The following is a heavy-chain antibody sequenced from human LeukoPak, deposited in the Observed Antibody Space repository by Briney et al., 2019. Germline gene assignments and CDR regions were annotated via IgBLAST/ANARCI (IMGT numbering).Heavy chain of an antibody. CDR2: ISYDGSNK. Sequence: GGSLRLSCAASGFTFSSYGMHWVRQAPGKGLEWVAVISYDGSNKYYADSVKGRFTISRDNSKNTLYLQMNSLRAEDTAVYYCAKDPYCSSTSCYDDYWGQGTLVTVSS. J-gene: IGHJ4*02. CDR1: GFTFSSYG. V-gene: IGHV3-30*18. D-gene: IGHD2-2*01. CDR3: AKDPYCSSTSCYDDY.